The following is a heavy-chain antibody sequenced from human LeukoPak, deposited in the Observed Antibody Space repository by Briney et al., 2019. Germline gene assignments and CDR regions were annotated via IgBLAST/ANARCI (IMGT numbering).Heavy chain of an antibody. CDR2: ISYDGSNK. CDR1: GFTFGDYY. V-gene: IGHV3-30*03. Sequence: GGSLRLSCAASGFTFGDYYMSWIRQAPGKGLEWVAVISYDGSNKYYADSVKGRFTISRDNSKNTLYLQMNSLRAEDTAVYYCARDLVKAAGRFDAFDIWGQGTMVTVSS. CDR3: ARDLVKAAGRFDAFDI. D-gene: IGHD6-13*01. J-gene: IGHJ3*02.